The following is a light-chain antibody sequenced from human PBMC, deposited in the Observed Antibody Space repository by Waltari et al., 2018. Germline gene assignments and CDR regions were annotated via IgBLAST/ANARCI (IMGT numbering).Light chain of an antibody. Sequence: DIQMTQSPSFVSASVGDRVTITCRASQGISSRLAWYQQKPGKAPKLLIYTASTLQSGGPSRFSGSGAGTEFTLIITTLQPEDFATYFCLQAYSFPRTFGQGTKLEIK. CDR3: LQAYSFPRT. CDR2: TAS. V-gene: IGKV1-12*01. J-gene: IGKJ2*01. CDR1: QGISSR.